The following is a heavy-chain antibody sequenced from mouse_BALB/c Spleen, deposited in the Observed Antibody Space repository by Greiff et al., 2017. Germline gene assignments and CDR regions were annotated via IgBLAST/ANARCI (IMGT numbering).Heavy chain of an antibody. Sequence: VQGVESGPGLVAPSQSLSITCTVSGFSLTGYGVNWVRQPPGKGLEWLGMIWGDGSTDYNSALKSRLSISKDNSKSQVFLKMNSLQTDDTARYYCARAPYYGNYYYAMDYWGQGTSVTVSS. D-gene: IGHD2-1*01. J-gene: IGHJ4*01. CDR3: ARAPYYGNYYYAMDY. CDR1: GFSLTGYG. CDR2: IWGDGST. V-gene: IGHV2-6-7*01.